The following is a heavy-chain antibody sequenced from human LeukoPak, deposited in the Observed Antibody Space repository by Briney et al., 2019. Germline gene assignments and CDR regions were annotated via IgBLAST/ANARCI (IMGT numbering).Heavy chain of an antibody. D-gene: IGHD2-8*01. CDR2: IRSSGGST. V-gene: IGHV3-23*01. Sequence: GGSLRLSCAASGFAFSSYAMNWVRQAPGKGLEWVSLIRSSGGSTDYADSVKGRFAISRDNSKNTLYLQMNSLRDEDSAAYYCARVYLERLTAGYFDHWGQGTWVTVSP. CDR1: GFAFSSYA. J-gene: IGHJ4*02. CDR3: ARVYLERLTAGYFDH.